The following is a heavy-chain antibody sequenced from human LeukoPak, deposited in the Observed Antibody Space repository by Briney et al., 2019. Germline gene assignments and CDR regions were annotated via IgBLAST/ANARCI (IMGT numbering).Heavy chain of an antibody. D-gene: IGHD3/OR15-3a*01. CDR1: GINFSDSE. J-gene: IGHJ4*02. Sequence: HPGGSLRLSCAASGINFSDSEMNWVRQAPGKGLEWVSYISSSGTTIYYADPVKGRFTISRDNAKNSLYLQMNSLRAEDTAVYYCARGVPTGYYTSCYDYWGQGTLVTVSS. CDR3: ARGVPTGYYTSCYDY. CDR2: ISSSGTTI. V-gene: IGHV3-48*03.